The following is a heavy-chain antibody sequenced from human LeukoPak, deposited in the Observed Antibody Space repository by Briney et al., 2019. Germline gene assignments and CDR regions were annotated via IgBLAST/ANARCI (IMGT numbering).Heavy chain of an antibody. J-gene: IGHJ4*02. CDR2: VRAYGGST. CDR3: AKEGGDYSASYRYFDY. Sequence: PGGSLRLSCAASGFTFSRYAMSWVRQAPGKGLEWVSTVRAYGGSTYYAGSLKGRFTISRDNSRSTLDLQMNSLRAEDTAVYYYAKEGGDYSASYRYFDYWGQGILVTVSS. D-gene: IGHD4-11*01. CDR1: GFTFSRYA. V-gene: IGHV3-23*01.